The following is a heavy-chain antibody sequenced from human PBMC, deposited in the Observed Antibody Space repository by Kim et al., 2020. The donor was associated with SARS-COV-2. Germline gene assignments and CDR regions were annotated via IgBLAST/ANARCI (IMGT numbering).Heavy chain of an antibody. D-gene: IGHD3-10*01. CDR1: GYTFTSYA. CDR3: ARVRGLLWFGELLYEDYYGMDV. V-gene: IGHV1-3*01. CDR2: INAGNGNT. J-gene: IGHJ6*02. Sequence: ASVKVSCKASGYTFTSYAMHWVRQAPGQRLEWMGWINAGNGNTKYSQKIQGRVTITRDTSASTAYMELSSLRSEDTAVYYCARVRGLLWFGELLYEDYYGMDVWGQGTTVTVSS.